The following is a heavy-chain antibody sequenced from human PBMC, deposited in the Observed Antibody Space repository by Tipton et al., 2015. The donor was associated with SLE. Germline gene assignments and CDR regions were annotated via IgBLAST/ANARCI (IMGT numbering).Heavy chain of an antibody. CDR1: GFTFSDYY. CDR3: ARDSSGYSIFFDY. Sequence: LRLSCAASGFTFSDYYMSWIRQAPGKGLEWIGEINHSGSTNYNPSLKSRVTISVDTSKNQFSLKLSSVTAADTAVYYCARDSSGYSIFFDYWGQGTLVTVSS. D-gene: IGHD3-22*01. CDR2: INHSGST. J-gene: IGHJ4*02. V-gene: IGHV4-34*01.